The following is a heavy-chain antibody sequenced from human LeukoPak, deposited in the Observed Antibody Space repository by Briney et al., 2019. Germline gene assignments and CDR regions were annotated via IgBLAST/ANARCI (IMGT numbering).Heavy chain of an antibody. D-gene: IGHD4-17*01. Sequence: PSETLSLTCAVYGGSFSGYYWSWLRQPPGKGLEWIGEINHSGSTNYNPSLKSRVTISVDTSKNQFSLKLSSVTAADTAVYYCARGSDYGDYRYYFDYWGQGTLVTVSS. V-gene: IGHV4-34*01. J-gene: IGHJ4*02. CDR3: ARGSDYGDYRYYFDY. CDR1: GGSFSGYY. CDR2: INHSGST.